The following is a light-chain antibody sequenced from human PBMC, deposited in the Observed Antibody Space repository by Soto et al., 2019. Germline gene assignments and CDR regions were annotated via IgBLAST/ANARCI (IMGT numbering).Light chain of an antibody. J-gene: IGLJ2*01. CDR3: RSYTTSTSFIL. CDR1: SSDIGNYDF. V-gene: IGLV2-14*01. Sequence: QSVLTQPASVSGSPGQSITISCTGTSSDIGNYDFVSWYQQVPGTAPKAMIYEVSSRPSGVSNRFSGSKSGNTASLTISGIQAEDEAYYYCRSYTTSTSFILFGGGTKLTVL. CDR2: EVS.